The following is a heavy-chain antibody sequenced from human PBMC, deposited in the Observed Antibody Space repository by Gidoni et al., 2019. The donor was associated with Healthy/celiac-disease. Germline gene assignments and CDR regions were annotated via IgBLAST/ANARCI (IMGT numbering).Heavy chain of an antibody. CDR2: IYSGGST. V-gene: IGHV3-53*01. D-gene: IGHD3-10*01. CDR1: GFTVSSNY. CDR3: ARVALLWFGEQRGAFDI. Sequence: EVQLVESGGGLIQSGGSLRLSCAASGFTVSSNYMSWVRQAPGKGLEWVSVIYSGGSTYYADSVKGRFTISRDNSKNTLYLQMNSLRAEDTAVYYCARVALLWFGEQRGAFDIWGQGTMVTVSS. J-gene: IGHJ3*02.